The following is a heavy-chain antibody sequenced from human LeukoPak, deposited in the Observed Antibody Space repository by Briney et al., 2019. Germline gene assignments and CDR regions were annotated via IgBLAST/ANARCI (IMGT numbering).Heavy chain of an antibody. CDR3: ARNDWTYGGYFDY. V-gene: IGHV4-59*01. Sequence: PSETLSLTCTVSGVSISSYYWSWIRQPPGKGLEWIGYIYYSGSTNYNPSLKSRLTMSVDTSKNQFSLRLSSVTAADTAVYYCARNDWTYGGYFDYWGQGTLVTVSS. CDR2: IYYSGST. CDR1: GVSISSYY. D-gene: IGHD1-7*01. J-gene: IGHJ4*02.